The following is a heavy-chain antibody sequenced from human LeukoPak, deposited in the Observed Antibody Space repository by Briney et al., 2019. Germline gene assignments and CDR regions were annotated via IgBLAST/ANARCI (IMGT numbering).Heavy chain of an antibody. D-gene: IGHD1-26*01. J-gene: IGHJ6*03. CDR3: ARGVKGGSYPPYYYYYYMDV. CDR2: IIPIFGTA. CDR1: GGTFSSYA. V-gene: IGHV1-69*06. Sequence: GASVKVSCKASGGTFSSYAISWVRQAPGQGLEWMGGIIPIFGTANYAQKFQGRVTITADKSTSTAYMELSSLRSEDTAVYYCARGVKGGSYPPYYYYYYMDVWGKGTTVTVSS.